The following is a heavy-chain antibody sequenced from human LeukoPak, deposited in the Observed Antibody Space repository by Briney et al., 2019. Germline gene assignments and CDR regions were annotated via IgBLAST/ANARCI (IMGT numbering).Heavy chain of an antibody. CDR1: GGSFSGYY. CDR3: ARRTRGNDYGDRRFDP. V-gene: IGHV4-34*01. D-gene: IGHD4-17*01. Sequence: KASETLSLTCAVYGGSFSGYYWSWLRQPPGKGLEWIGEINHSGSTNYNPSLKSRVTISVDTSKNQFSLKLSSVTAADTAVYYCARRTRGNDYGDRRFDPWGQGTLVTVSS. CDR2: INHSGST. J-gene: IGHJ5*02.